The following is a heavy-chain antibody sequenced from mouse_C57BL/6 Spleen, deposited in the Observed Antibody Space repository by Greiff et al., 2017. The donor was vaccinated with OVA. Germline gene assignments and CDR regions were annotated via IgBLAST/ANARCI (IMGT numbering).Heavy chain of an antibody. CDR3: ARAGDDYDWFAY. D-gene: IGHD2-4*01. Sequence: EVHLVESGGGLVKPGGSLKLSCAASGFTFSSYAMSWVRQTPEKRLEWVATISDGGSYTYYPDNVKGRFTISRDNAKNNLYLQMSHLKSEDTAMYYCARAGDDYDWFAYWGQGTLVTVSA. CDR2: ISDGGSYT. V-gene: IGHV5-4*01. CDR1: GFTFSSYA. J-gene: IGHJ3*01.